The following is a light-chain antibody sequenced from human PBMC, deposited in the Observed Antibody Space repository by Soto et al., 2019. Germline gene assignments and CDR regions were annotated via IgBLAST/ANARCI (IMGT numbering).Light chain of an antibody. CDR1: TGAVTSGHY. CDR3: LLSYSDARPV. V-gene: IGLV7-46*01. J-gene: IGLJ2*01. CDR2: DTN. Sequence: QAVVTQEPSLTVSPGGTVTLTCGSSTGAVTSGHYPYWFQQKPGQAPRTLIYDTNNKHSWTPARFSGSLLGGKAALTLSGAQPGDEAEYYCLLSYSDARPVFGGGTKLTVL.